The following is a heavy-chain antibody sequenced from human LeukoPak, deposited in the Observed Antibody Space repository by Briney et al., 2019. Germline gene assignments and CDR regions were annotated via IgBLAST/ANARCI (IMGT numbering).Heavy chain of an antibody. Sequence: PGGSLILSCAASGFTFNNYAMSWVRQAPGKGLEWLSAITSGGASTWNADSVKGRFTISRDNSKNTLYLQMNSLRAEDTAVYYCASRGWLRYYFDYWGQGTLVTVSS. J-gene: IGHJ4*02. D-gene: IGHD5-12*01. V-gene: IGHV3-23*01. CDR1: GFTFNNYA. CDR2: ITSGGAST. CDR3: ASRGWLRYYFDY.